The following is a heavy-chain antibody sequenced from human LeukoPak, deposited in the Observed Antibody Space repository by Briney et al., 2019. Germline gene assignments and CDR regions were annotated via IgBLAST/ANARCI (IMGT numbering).Heavy chain of an antibody. CDR2: IYTSGST. Sequence: PSETLSLTCTVSGGSISSYYWSWIRQPAGKGLEWIGRIYTSGSTNYNPSLKSRVTMAVDTSKNHFSLKLSSVTAADTAVYYCVREIFCSGGSCYMDAFDIWGQGTVVTVSS. CDR1: GGSISSYY. CDR3: VREIFCSGGSCYMDAFDI. J-gene: IGHJ3*02. D-gene: IGHD2-15*01. V-gene: IGHV4-4*07.